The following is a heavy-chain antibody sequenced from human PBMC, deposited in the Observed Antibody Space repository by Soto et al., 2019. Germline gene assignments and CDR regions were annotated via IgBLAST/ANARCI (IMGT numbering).Heavy chain of an antibody. Sequence: TSETLSLTCAISGGSISSGGYSWSWIRQPPGKGQEWIGYIYHSGSTYYNPSLKSRVTISVDRSKNQFSLKLSSVTAADTAVYYCASRNSSSWTRRWYNWFDPWGQGTLVTVSS. J-gene: IGHJ5*02. CDR1: GGSISSGGYS. V-gene: IGHV4-30-2*01. D-gene: IGHD6-13*01. CDR2: IYHSGST. CDR3: ASRNSSSWTRRWYNWFDP.